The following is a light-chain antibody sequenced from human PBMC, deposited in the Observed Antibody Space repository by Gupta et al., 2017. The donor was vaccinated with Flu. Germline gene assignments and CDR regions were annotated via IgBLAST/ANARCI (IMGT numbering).Light chain of an antibody. CDR2: AAY. CDR1: QSISSY. V-gene: IGKV1-39*01. Sequence: PSSLSASIGDRVIITCRASQSISSYLNWYQQKPGKAPKLLIYAAYSLQSGVPSTFSGDGSGTDFNLTISSLQPEDFATYHCQQSVSTPWTFGQGTKVGMK. J-gene: IGKJ1*01. CDR3: QQSVSTPWT.